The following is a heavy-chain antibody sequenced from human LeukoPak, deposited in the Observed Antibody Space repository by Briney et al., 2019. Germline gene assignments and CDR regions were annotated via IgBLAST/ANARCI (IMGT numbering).Heavy chain of an antibody. CDR2: ISSSGGTI. D-gene: IGHD2-21*02. Sequence: PGGSLRLSCAASGFTFSSYEMNWVRQAPGKGLEWVSYISSSGGTIYYADSMKGRSTISRDNAKNSLYLQMNSLRAEDTAVYYCAKCMSGSGVCLNFDSWGQGILVTVSS. J-gene: IGHJ4*02. CDR1: GFTFSSYE. CDR3: AKCMSGSGVCLNFDS. V-gene: IGHV3-48*03.